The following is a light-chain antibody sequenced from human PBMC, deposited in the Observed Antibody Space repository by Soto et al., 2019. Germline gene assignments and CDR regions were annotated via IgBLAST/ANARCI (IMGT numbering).Light chain of an antibody. CDR3: SSYTSSSTVV. CDR1: SSDVGGYNY. CDR2: EVS. J-gene: IGLJ2*01. Sequence: QAVVTQPASVSGSPGQSITISCTGTSSDVGGYNYVSWYQQHPGKAPKLMIYEVSNRPSGVSNRFSGSKSGNTASLTISGLQAEDEADYYCSSYTSSSTVVFGGGTQLTVL. V-gene: IGLV2-14*01.